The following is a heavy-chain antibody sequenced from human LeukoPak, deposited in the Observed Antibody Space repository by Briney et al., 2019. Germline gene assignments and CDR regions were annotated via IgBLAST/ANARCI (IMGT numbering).Heavy chain of an antibody. Sequence: SGSLSLTCTVSGGSINNDNYYWGWIRQSPGKGLEWIGNIYYSANSGNTYYNPSLKSRVTISVDKSKNQFSLKPSSVTAADTAVYYCARDLVGAAIWAFDIWGQGTMVTVSS. J-gene: IGHJ3*02. V-gene: IGHV4-39*07. D-gene: IGHD2-15*01. CDR1: GGSINNDNYY. CDR2: IYYSANSGNT. CDR3: ARDLVGAAIWAFDI.